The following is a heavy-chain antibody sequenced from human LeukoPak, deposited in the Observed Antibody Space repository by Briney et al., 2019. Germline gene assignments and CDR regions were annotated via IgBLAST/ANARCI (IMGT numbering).Heavy chain of an antibody. Sequence: GGSLRLSCAASGFTFSTYAMHWVRQAPGRGREWVAVILYDGSNEHYTDSVRGRFTISRDNPKNTLWLQMNSLTADDTAVYYCARGEFSGLDYWGQGTLVTVSS. V-gene: IGHV3-30-3*01. J-gene: IGHJ4*02. CDR3: ARGEFSGLDY. D-gene: IGHD5-12*01. CDR1: GFTFSTYA. CDR2: ILYDGSNE.